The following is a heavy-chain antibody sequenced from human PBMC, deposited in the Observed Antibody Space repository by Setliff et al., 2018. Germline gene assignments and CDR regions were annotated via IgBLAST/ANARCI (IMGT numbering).Heavy chain of an antibody. J-gene: IGHJ1*01. D-gene: IGHD2-15*01. Sequence: GGSLRLSCAASGLTLTPYTITWVRQAPGKGPEWVSSISDTSAFIYYADSVKGRFTISRDNAKNTLYLQMNSLRADDTAVYYCARASLGKFGSAVEYFHHWGQGTLVTVSS. V-gene: IGHV3-21*06. CDR2: ISDTSAFI. CDR1: GLTLTPYT. CDR3: ARASLGKFGSAVEYFHH.